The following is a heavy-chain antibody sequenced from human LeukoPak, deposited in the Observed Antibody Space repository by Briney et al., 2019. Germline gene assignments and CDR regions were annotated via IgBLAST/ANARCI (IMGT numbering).Heavy chain of an antibody. CDR2: ISGSGGAT. J-gene: IGHJ3*02. V-gene: IGHV3-23*01. D-gene: IGHD6-19*01. CDR1: AFTFNMYA. Sequence: GGPLRLSCAASAFTFNMYAMAWVRQAPGKGLEWVSGISGSGGATYYADSVRGRFTISRDNSNNTLYLQMHSLRAEDTALDYCARGLYSSSDGAFDIWGQGTMVTYSS. CDR3: ARGLYSSSDGAFDI.